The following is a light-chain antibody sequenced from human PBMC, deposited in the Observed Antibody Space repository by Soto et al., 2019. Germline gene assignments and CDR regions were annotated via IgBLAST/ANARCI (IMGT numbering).Light chain of an antibody. Sequence: DIQMTQSPSTLSASVGDRVTITCRASQSVRGSLAWYQQQPGKAPKLLIYDVSNLESGVPSRFSAFGSGTAFTLSIGLLQPDDFCTCYRHQFYMGWTFGQGTRVDLK. CDR1: QSVRGS. V-gene: IGKV1-5*01. J-gene: IGKJ1*01. CDR2: DVS. CDR3: HQFYMGWT.